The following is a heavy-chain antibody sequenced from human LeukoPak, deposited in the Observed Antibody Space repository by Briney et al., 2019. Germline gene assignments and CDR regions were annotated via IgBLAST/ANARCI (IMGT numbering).Heavy chain of an antibody. CDR2: INWNGGST. CDR1: GFTFDDYG. Sequence: GGSLRLPCAASGFTFDDYGMSWVRQAPGKGLEWVSGINWNGGSTGYADSVKGRFTISRDNAKNSLYLQMNSLRAEDTALYYCARVSVWEYSSSGYHYYMDVWGKGTTVTVSS. D-gene: IGHD6-6*01. CDR3: ARVSVWEYSSSGYHYYMDV. V-gene: IGHV3-20*04. J-gene: IGHJ6*03.